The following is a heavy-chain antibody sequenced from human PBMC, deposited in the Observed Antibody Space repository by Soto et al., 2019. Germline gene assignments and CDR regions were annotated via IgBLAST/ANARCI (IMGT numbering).Heavy chain of an antibody. V-gene: IGHV1-18*01. J-gene: IGHJ5*01. CDR2: ISAYNGNR. Sequence: QVQLLQSGAEVKKPGASVKVSCKASGYTFTHYGITWLRQAPGQGPEWMGWISAYNGNRDYAQNLQDRVTMTTDTSRSTAYMGLRSLRSDDTAVYYCARPQNDILTDSYANCFDSWGQGTLVTVSS. CDR3: ARPQNDILTDSYANCFDS. CDR1: GYTFTHYG. D-gene: IGHD3-9*01.